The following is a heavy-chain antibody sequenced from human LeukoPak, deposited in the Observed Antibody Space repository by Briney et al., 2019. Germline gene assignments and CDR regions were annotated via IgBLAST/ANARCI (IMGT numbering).Heavy chain of an antibody. CDR3: ERELVARVVVAAMRYWFDP. CDR2: IIPIFGTA. Sequence: ASVKVSCKASGGTFSSYAISWVRQAPGQGLEWMGGIIPIFGTANYAQKFQGRVTITADKSTSTAYMELSSLRSEDTAVYYCERELVARVVVAAMRYWFDPWGQGTLVTVSS. J-gene: IGHJ5*02. V-gene: IGHV1-69*06. CDR1: GGTFSSYA. D-gene: IGHD2-15*01.